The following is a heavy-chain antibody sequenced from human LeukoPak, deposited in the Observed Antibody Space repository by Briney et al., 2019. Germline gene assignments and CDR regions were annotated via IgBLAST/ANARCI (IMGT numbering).Heavy chain of an antibody. CDR2: IGTAGAT. V-gene: IGHV3-13*01. CDR1: GFTFSSYD. CDR3: ARGRGVYVDY. Sequence: GGSLRLSCTASGFTFSSYDIHWVRQGTGKRLEWVAAIGTAGATFYSGSVKGRFSISRENAKNSVYLQMNSLRAGDTAVYYCARGRGVYVDYWGQGSLVTISS. D-gene: IGHD2-8*02. J-gene: IGHJ4*02.